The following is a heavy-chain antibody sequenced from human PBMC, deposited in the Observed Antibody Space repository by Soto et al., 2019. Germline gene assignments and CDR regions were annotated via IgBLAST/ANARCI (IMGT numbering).Heavy chain of an antibody. CDR1: GYTFTGYY. V-gene: IGHV1-2*04. CDR2: INPNSDGT. D-gene: IGHD3-9*01. Sequence: ASLKVSCKASGYTFTGYYMHWVRQAPGQGLEWMGWINPNSDGTNYAQKFQGWVTMTRDTSISTAYMELSRLRSDDTAVYYCARGDDILTGYYNYYYGMDVWG. J-gene: IGHJ6*02. CDR3: ARGDDILTGYYNYYYGMDV.